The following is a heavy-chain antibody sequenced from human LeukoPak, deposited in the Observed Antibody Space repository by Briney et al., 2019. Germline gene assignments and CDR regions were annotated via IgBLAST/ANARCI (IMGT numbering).Heavy chain of an antibody. J-gene: IGHJ6*02. CDR3: ARWSYYDSSGYSYYYYGMDV. CDR1: GYSFTSYW. CDR2: IDPSDSYT. V-gene: IGHV5-10-1*01. Sequence: GESLKISCKGSGYSFTSYWISWVRQMPGKGLEWMGRIDPSDSYTNYSPSFQGHVTISADKSISTAYLQWSSLEASDTAMYYCARWSYYDSSGYSYYYYGMDVWGQGTTVTVSS. D-gene: IGHD3-22*01.